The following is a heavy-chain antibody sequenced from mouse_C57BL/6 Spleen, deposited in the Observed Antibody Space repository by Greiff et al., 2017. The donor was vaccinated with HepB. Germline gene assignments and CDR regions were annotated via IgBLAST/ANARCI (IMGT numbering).Heavy chain of an antibody. CDR2: INPNNGGT. D-gene: IGHD2-5*01. J-gene: IGHJ4*01. Sequence: EVQLQQSGPELVKPGASVKISCKASGYTFTDYYMNWVKQSHGKSLEWIGDINPNNGGTSYNQKFKGKATLTVDKSSSTAYMELRSLTSEDSAVYYCARAGYSNFYYYAMDYWGQGTSVTVSS. V-gene: IGHV1-26*01. CDR1: GYTFTDYY. CDR3: ARAGYSNFYYYAMDY.